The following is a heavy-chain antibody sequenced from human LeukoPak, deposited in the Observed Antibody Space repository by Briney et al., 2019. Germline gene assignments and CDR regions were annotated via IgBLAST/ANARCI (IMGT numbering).Heavy chain of an antibody. CDR1: RVPLTTYA. J-gene: IGHJ5*02. CDR2: IIPIFGTE. D-gene: IGHD3-22*01. Sequence: SVKVSCMASRVPLTTYAVCWVRQAPGQGLEWMGGIIPIFGTENYAQKFQGRVTITADESTSTAYVELSSLRSEDTAVYYCACVYRDYYDSRGYPNWFDPWGQGTLVTVSS. V-gene: IGHV1-69*01. CDR3: ACVYRDYYDSRGYPNWFDP.